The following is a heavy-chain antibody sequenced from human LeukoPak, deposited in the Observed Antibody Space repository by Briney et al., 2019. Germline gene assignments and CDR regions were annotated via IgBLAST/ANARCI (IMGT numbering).Heavy chain of an antibody. J-gene: IGHJ6*02. D-gene: IGHD3-22*01. Sequence: QSGGSLRLSCAASGFTFSSYAMSWVRQAPGKGLEWVSAISGSGGSTYYADSVKGRFTISSDNSKNTLYLQMNSLRDEDTAVYYCAKGSVPTYYYDSSGYYYASYYYYGMDVWGQGTTVTVSS. CDR2: ISGSGGST. CDR1: GFTFSSYA. CDR3: AKGSVPTYYYDSSGYYYASYYYYGMDV. V-gene: IGHV3-23*01.